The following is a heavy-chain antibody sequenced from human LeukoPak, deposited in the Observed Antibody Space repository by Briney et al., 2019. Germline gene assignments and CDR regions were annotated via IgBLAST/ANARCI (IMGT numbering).Heavy chain of an antibody. CDR3: ARQGGRFLGRLDP. CDR2: IYPDDSDT. D-gene: IGHD1-26*01. Sequence: GESLKISCKGSGYIFTNYWIGWVRQMPGKGLEWMGIIYPDDSDTRYSPSFRGQVTISADKSISTAYLQWNSLKASDNAMYYCARQGGRFLGRLDPWGQGTLVTVSS. V-gene: IGHV5-51*01. J-gene: IGHJ5*02. CDR1: GYIFTNYW.